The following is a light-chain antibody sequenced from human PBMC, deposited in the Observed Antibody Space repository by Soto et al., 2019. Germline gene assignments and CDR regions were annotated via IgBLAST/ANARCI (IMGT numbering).Light chain of an antibody. V-gene: IGKV3-20*01. CDR2: GAS. CDR3: QQYGSSPAT. CDR1: QSVRSSY. J-gene: IGKJ1*01. Sequence: DIVLTQSPCTLSLSPGERATLSCRASQSVRSSYLAWYQQRPGQAPRLLIYGASNRATGIPDRFSGSGSGTDFTLSVSRLEPEDFAVYFCQQYGSSPATFGQGTKVDIK.